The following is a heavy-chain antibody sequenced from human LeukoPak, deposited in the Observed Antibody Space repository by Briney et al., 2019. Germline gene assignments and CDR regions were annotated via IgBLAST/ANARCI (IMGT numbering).Heavy chain of an antibody. Sequence: SETLSLTCTVSDASINTHYWTWIRQPPGKGLEWIGYISYGGSTNYNPSLKSRVTISVDTSKDQFSLKLSSVTAADTAVYYCARMTTVTTPFDYWGQGTLVTVSS. CDR1: DASINTHY. CDR2: ISYGGST. V-gene: IGHV4-59*11. J-gene: IGHJ4*02. D-gene: IGHD4-17*01. CDR3: ARMTTVTTPFDY.